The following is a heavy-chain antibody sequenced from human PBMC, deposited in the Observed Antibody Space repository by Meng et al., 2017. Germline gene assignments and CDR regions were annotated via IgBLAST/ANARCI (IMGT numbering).Heavy chain of an antibody. CDR2: IIPIFGTA. J-gene: IGHJ4*02. D-gene: IGHD6-13*01. CDR1: VGTFSSYA. CDR3: ARRLSSSWGPYFDY. Sequence: QVQQVQAGAEVKKPRSSVKVSCKASVGTFSSYAISWVRQDPGQGLEWMGGIIPIFGTANYAQKFQGRVTITADESTSTAYMELSSLRSEDTAVYYCARRLSSSWGPYFDYWGQGTLVTVSS. V-gene: IGHV1-69*01.